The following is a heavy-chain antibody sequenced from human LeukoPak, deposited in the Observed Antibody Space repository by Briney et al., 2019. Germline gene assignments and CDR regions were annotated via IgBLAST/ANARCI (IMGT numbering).Heavy chain of an antibody. CDR2: ISTTGDRT. V-gene: IGHV3-23*01. J-gene: IGHJ6*02. CDR1: GFTFNSYA. D-gene: IGHD5-24*01. Sequence: TGGSLRLSCAASGFTFNSYAMIWVRQAPGKGLESISSISTTGDRTYYADSVKGRFAISRDNSKNTLYLQMNSLRAEDTAVYYCVKILERELQYYYYGMDVWGQGTSVTVSS. CDR3: VKILERELQYYYYGMDV.